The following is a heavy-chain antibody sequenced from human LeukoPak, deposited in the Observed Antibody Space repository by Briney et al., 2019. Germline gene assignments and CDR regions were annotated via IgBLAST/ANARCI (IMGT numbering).Heavy chain of an antibody. D-gene: IGHD3-10*01. Sequence: LPGGSLRLSCTASGFTFRTYLMSWVRQAPGKGLDWVANIEHDGSEKYYVDSVKGRFTISRDNAKNSFYLQMNSLRAEDTAVYYCARDGEYGSGLRFVGEYYFDYWGQGTLVTVSS. V-gene: IGHV3-7*01. CDR1: GFTFRTYL. CDR2: IEHDGSEK. CDR3: ARDGEYGSGLRFVGEYYFDY. J-gene: IGHJ4*02.